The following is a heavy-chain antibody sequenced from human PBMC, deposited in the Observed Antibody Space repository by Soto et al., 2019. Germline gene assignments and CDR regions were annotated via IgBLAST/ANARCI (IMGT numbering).Heavy chain of an antibody. D-gene: IGHD1-1*01. CDR2: IYSGGST. Sequence: GGSLRLSCAASGFTVSSNYMSWVRQAPGKGLEWVSVIYSGGSTYYADSVKGRFTISRDNSKNTLYLQMNSLRAEDTAVYYCASENITSLYYFDYWGQGTLVTVSS. CDR1: GFTVSSNY. CDR3: ASENITSLYYFDY. J-gene: IGHJ4*02. V-gene: IGHV3-66*01.